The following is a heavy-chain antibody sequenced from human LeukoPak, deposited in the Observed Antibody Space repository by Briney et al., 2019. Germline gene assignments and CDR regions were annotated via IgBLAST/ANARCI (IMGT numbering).Heavy chain of an antibody. D-gene: IGHD3-16*01. CDR3: AKTAMIKIIMTTYPKGLNY. CDR1: GFTFSNNA. J-gene: IGHJ4*02. Sequence: GGSLTLSCVASGFTFSNNAMNWVRQAPGKGLEWVSAIYGRGETTYYADPVKGRFTISRDNSKNTLYLQMNSLRAEDTAVYYCAKTAMIKIIMTTYPKGLNYWGQGTLVTVSS. CDR2: IYGRGETT. V-gene: IGHV3-23*01.